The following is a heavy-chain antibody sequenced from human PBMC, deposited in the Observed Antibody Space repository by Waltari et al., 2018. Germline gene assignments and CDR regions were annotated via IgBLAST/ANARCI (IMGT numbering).Heavy chain of an antibody. D-gene: IGHD2-2*01. CDR3: ARGGLGCSSTSCYRNWYFDL. CDR2: IKQDGSEK. Sequence: EVQLVESGGGLVQPGGSLRLSCAASGFTFSSYWMSWVRQAPGKGLEWVANIKQDGSEKYYVDSVKGRFTISRDNAKNSLYLQMNSLRAEDTAVYYCARGGLGCSSTSCYRNWYFDLWGRGTLVTVSS. CDR1: GFTFSSYW. J-gene: IGHJ2*01. V-gene: IGHV3-7*01.